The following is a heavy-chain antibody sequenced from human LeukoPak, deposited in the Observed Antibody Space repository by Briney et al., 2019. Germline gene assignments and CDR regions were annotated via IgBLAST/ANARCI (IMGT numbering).Heavy chain of an antibody. CDR3: ARDWDWGSVNNFDY. D-gene: IGHD7-27*01. CDR1: GFTFSDYY. Sequence: GGSLRLSCAASGFTFSDYYMSWIRQAPGKGLEWVSYISSSGSTIYYADSVKGRFTISRDNAKNSLYLQMNSLKAEDTAVYYCARDWDWGSVNNFDYWGQGTLVTVSS. CDR2: ISSSGSTI. V-gene: IGHV3-11*01. J-gene: IGHJ4*02.